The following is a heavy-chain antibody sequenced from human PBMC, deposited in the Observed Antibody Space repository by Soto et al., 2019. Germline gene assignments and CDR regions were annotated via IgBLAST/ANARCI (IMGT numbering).Heavy chain of an antibody. V-gene: IGHV4-34*01. CDR3: ARGQGVPNTVPADDCCRLGRYYDIDV. Sequence: QVQLQQGGAGLLKPSDTLSLTCGVYGGSFSGYYWNWIRQPPGKGLEWIGEIDHSGSSNFNPFLKSRVTISVDTYENQFSLKLSTTSAEDTAVYFCARGQGVPNTVPADDCCRLGRYYDIDVWGKGTQVTVSS. CDR2: IDHSGSS. J-gene: IGHJ6*03. CDR1: GGSFSGYY. D-gene: IGHD3-3*01.